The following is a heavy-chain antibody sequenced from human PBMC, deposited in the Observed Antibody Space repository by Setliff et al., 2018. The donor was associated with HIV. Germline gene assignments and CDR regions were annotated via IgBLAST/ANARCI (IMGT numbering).Heavy chain of an antibody. CDR3: TRCYYDFWSPYYSCNSFDY. J-gene: IGHJ4*02. V-gene: IGHV3-49*04. D-gene: IGHD3-3*01. CDR2: IRTKTNGETT. CDR1: GFKFGDYA. Sequence: PVGSLRLSCTISGFKFGDYAMSWVRQAPGKGLEWIGVIRTKTNGETTEYAASVRGRFTISRDDSRNVFFLQMKSLKTEDTGVYYCTRCYYDFWSPYYSCNSFDYWGQGTLVTVSS.